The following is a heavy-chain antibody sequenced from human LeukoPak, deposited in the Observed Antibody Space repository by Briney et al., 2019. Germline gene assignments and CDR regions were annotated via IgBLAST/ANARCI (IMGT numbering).Heavy chain of an antibody. D-gene: IGHD6-6*01. CDR2: ISTNSVAT. V-gene: IGHV3-23*01. CDR1: GFTFSTYG. J-gene: IGHJ4*02. Sequence: GGFLRLSCAASGFTFSTYGMNWVRQAPGKGLEWVSTISTNSVATYYSDSVKGRFTISRDNSKNTLFLQMNSLRAEDTAIYYCAKGQSTIATRSFDSWGQGTLVTVSS. CDR3: AKGQSTIATRSFDS.